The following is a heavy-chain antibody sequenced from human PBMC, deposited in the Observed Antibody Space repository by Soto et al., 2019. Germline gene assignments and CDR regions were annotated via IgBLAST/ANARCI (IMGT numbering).Heavy chain of an antibody. CDR2: IKSKTDGGTT. D-gene: IGHD3-3*01. CDR1: GFTFSNAW. V-gene: IGHV3-15*01. CDR3: LRELITIFGVVNRYFDY. J-gene: IGHJ4*02. Sequence: PGGSLRLSCAASGFTFSNAWMSWVRQAPGKGLEWVGRIKSKTDGGTTDYAAPVKGRFTISRDDSKNTLYLQMNSLKTEDTAVYYCLRELITIFGVVNRYFDYWGQGTLVTVSS.